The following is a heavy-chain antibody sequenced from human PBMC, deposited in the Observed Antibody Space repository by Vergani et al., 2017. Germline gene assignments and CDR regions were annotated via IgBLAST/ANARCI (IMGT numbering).Heavy chain of an antibody. J-gene: IGHJ5*02. CDR3: ASGRRGTGFGELLP. Sequence: QVQLQESGPGLVKPSQTLSLTCTVSGGSISSGDYYWSWIRQPPGKGLEWIGYIYYSGSTYYNPSLKSRVTISVDPSKNQFSLKLSSVTAADTAVYYCASGRRGTGFGELLPWGQGTLVTVSA. CDR1: GGSISSGDYY. CDR2: IYYSGST. D-gene: IGHD3-10*01. V-gene: IGHV4-30-4*08.